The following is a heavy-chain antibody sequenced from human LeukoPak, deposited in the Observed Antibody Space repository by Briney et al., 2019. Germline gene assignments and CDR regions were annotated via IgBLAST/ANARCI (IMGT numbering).Heavy chain of an antibody. V-gene: IGHV3-48*01. J-gene: IGHJ4*02. CDR1: GFNFNTYS. D-gene: IGHD4-23*01. CDR2: ISSGSSTL. CDR3: ARAPDYGGPDY. Sequence: GGSLRLSCAASGFNFNTYSMNWVRQAPGKGLEWVSYISSGSSTLYYADSVKGRFTISRDNAKNSLYLQMISLRAEDTAVYYCARAPDYGGPDYWGQGTLVTVSS.